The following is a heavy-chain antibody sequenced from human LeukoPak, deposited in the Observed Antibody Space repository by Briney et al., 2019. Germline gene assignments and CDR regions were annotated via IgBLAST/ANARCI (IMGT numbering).Heavy chain of an antibody. Sequence: SETLSLTCAVSGGSISGSSYFWGWIRQPPGKGLEWIGSIYYSGNIYYNPSLKSRVTISVDTSKNQFSLKLSSVTAADTAVYYCARLKEGIDYWGQGTLVTVSS. J-gene: IGHJ4*02. CDR1: GGSISGSSYF. V-gene: IGHV4-39*01. CDR3: ARLKEGIDY. D-gene: IGHD3-10*01. CDR2: IYYSGNI.